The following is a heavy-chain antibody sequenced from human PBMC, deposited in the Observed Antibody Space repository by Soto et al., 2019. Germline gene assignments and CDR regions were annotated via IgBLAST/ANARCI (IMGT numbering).Heavy chain of an antibody. CDR3: ARDKITGLFDY. Sequence: PSETLSLTCTVSGGSISSYYWTWIRQPPGTGLEWIGEINHSGSTNYNPPLKSRVTISVDTSKNQFSLKLTSVTAADTAVYYCARDKITGLFDYWGQGTLVTVSS. CDR2: INHSGST. J-gene: IGHJ4*02. CDR1: GGSISSYY. V-gene: IGHV4-34*01. D-gene: IGHD2-8*02.